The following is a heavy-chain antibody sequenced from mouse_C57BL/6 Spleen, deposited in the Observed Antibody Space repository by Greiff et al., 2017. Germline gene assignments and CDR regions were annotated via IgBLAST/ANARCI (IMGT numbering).Heavy chain of an antibody. D-gene: IGHD3-1*01. CDR2: IAPSASSP. Sequence: QVQLQQPGAELVMPGASVTLSCQASGYTFPSYWMPWVTPRPGQGLAWLGEIAPSASSPTYTQKFKGKSTLTVDKSSSTAYMQLSSLTSEDAAVYYCARRGLLNYAMDYWGQGTSVT. V-gene: IGHV1-69*01. J-gene: IGHJ4*01. CDR1: GYTFPSYW. CDR3: ARRGLLNYAMDY.